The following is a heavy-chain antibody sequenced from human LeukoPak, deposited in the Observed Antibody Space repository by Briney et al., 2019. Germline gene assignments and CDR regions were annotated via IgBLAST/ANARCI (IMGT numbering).Heavy chain of an antibody. J-gene: IGHJ6*02. CDR1: GGSFSGYY. Sequence: SETLSLTCAVYGGSFSGYYWSWIRQPPGKGLEWIGEINHSGGTNYNPSLKSRVTISVDTSKNQFSLKLSSVTAADTAVYYCARGQVVVVPAATRYYYYYGMDVWGQGTTVTVSS. CDR2: INHSGGT. D-gene: IGHD2-2*01. V-gene: IGHV4-34*01. CDR3: ARGQVVVVPAATRYYYYYGMDV.